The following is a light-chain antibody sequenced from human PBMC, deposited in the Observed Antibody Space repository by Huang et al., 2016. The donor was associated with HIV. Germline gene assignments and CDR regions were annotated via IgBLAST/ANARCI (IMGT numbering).Light chain of an antibody. CDR2: SAS. Sequence: EVVMTQSPAILSVSPGEIATLSCRASKSVTSNLAWYQQKPGQAPRLLIYSASTRATGSPARVRGSGSGTEFTLTISSLQSEDFSVYYCQHYNNWHWWTFGQGTKVEMK. V-gene: IGKV3-15*01. J-gene: IGKJ1*01. CDR1: KSVTSN. CDR3: QHYNNWHWWT.